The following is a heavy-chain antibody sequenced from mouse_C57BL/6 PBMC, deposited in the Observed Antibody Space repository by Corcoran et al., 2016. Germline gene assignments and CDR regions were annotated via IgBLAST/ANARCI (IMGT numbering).Heavy chain of an antibody. CDR2: IDPANGNT. CDR1: GFNIQHTY. J-gene: IGHJ3*01. Sequence: EVQLQQSVAELVRPGSSFKLSCTASGFNIQHTYMHWVKQSPAQGLEWIGRIDPANGNTTYAPKFQGKAPITADPSSNTAYMQLSSLTSEATAIYYCGSTYDYDEGTWFAYWGQGTLVTVSA. V-gene: IGHV14-3*01. CDR3: GSTYDYDEGTWFAY. D-gene: IGHD2-4*01.